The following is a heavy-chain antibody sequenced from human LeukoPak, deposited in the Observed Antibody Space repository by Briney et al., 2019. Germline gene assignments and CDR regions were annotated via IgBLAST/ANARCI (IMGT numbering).Heavy chain of an antibody. Sequence: SETLSLTCGVSGYSISSGYYWGWIRQPPGKGLEWIGSIYHSGSTYYNPSLKSRVTISVDTSKNQFSLKLSSVTAADTAVYYCARQISGWYVYWGQGTLVTVS. V-gene: IGHV4-38-2*01. CDR1: GYSISSGYY. CDR2: IYHSGST. D-gene: IGHD6-19*01. J-gene: IGHJ4*02. CDR3: ARQISGWYVY.